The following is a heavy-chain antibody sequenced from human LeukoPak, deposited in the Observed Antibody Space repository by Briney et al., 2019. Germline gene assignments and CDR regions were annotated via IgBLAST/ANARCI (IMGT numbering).Heavy chain of an antibody. V-gene: IGHV4-39*07. CDR3: AREVDRLRAFDY. J-gene: IGHJ4*02. CDR2: IYYSGST. CDR1: GGSISSSSYY. D-gene: IGHD4-17*01. Sequence: PSETLSLTCTVSGGSISSSSYYWGWIRQPPGKGLEWIGSIYYSGSTYYNPSLKSRVTISVDTSKNQFSLKLSSVTAADTAVYYCAREVDRLRAFDYWGQGTLVTVSS.